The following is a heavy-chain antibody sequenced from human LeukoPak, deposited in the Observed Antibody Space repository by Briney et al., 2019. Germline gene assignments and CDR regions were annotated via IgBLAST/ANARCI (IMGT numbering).Heavy chain of an antibody. CDR1: GGSFSGYY. V-gene: IGHV4-34*01. Sequence: SETLSLTCAVYGGSFSGYYWSWIRQPPGKGLEWIGEINHSGSTNYNPSLKSRVTISVDTSKNQFSLKLSSVTAADTAVYNCARRNYYDSSGYPQYYFDYWGQGTLVTVSS. CDR3: ARRNYYDSSGYPQYYFDY. CDR2: INHSGST. D-gene: IGHD3-22*01. J-gene: IGHJ4*02.